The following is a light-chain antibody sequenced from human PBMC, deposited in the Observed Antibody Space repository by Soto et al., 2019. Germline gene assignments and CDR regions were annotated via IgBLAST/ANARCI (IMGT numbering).Light chain of an antibody. J-gene: IGKJ3*01. CDR1: QYISSY. V-gene: IGKV1-39*01. CDR2: GAS. Sequence: DIQMTQSPSSLSASVGDRVTITCRASQYISSYVNWYQQKPGKAPKFLIYGASALQRGVPSRFSGSGSGTDFTLTINSLQPEDFATYYCQQSYSRPLTFGPGTKLDIK. CDR3: QQSYSRPLT.